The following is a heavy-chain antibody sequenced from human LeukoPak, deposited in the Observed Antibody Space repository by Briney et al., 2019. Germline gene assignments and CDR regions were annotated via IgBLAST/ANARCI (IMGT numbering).Heavy chain of an antibody. V-gene: IGHV1-18*01. CDR1: GYTFTSYG. J-gene: IGHJ5*02. D-gene: IGHD3-22*01. CDR2: ISAYSGNT. CDR3: ARVTQAYYYDSSGTSFGYWFDP. Sequence: ASVKVSCKASGYTFTSYGISWVRQAPGQGLEWMGWISAYSGNTNYAQKLQGRVTMTTDTSTSTAYMELRSLRSDDTAVYYCARVTQAYYYDSSGTSFGYWFDPWGQGTLVTVSS.